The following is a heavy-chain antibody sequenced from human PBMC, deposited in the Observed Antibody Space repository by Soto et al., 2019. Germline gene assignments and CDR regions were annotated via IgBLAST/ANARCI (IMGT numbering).Heavy chain of an antibody. CDR2: ISYDGSNK. V-gene: IGHV3-30*18. CDR1: GFTFSSYG. D-gene: IGHD6-13*01. Sequence: QVQLVESGGGVVQPGRSLRLSCAASGFTFSSYGMHWVRQAPGKGLEWVAVISYDGSNKYYADSVKGRFTISRDNSKNTLYLQMTSLRAEDTAVYYCAKDQGIAAAGTGDAFDIWGQGTMVTVS. J-gene: IGHJ3*02. CDR3: AKDQGIAAAGTGDAFDI.